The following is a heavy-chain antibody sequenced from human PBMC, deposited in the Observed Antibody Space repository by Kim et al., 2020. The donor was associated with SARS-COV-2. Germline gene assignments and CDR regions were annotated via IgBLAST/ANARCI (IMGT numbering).Heavy chain of an antibody. CDR1: GFTFDKFA. CDR2: ISGGGDSI. Sequence: GGSLRLSCAASGFTFDKFAMIWVRQAPGKGLEWVSSISGGGDSIYYADSVKGRVTISRENSKNMLYLQLNRLRAEDTAVYYCAKDRVVVYSSSQYYGMDV. CDR3: AKDRVVVYSSSQYYGMDV. D-gene: IGHD2-2*01. J-gene: IGHJ6*01. V-gene: IGHV3-23*01.